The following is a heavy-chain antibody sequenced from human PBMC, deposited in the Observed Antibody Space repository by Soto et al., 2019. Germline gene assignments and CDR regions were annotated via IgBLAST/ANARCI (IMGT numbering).Heavy chain of an antibody. D-gene: IGHD4-17*01. Sequence: PGGSLRLSCAASGFTFSSFAMSWVRQAPGKGLEWVSAISGSGGSTYYADSVKGRLTISRDNSKNTLYLQMNSLRAEDTAVYYCAKDPEATVTTFDYWGQGTLVTVSS. CDR2: ISGSGGST. CDR3: AKDPEATVTTFDY. CDR1: GFTFSSFA. J-gene: IGHJ4*02. V-gene: IGHV3-23*01.